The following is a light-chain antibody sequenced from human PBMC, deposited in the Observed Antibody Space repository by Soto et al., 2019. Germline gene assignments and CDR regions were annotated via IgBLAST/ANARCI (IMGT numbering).Light chain of an antibody. Sequence: QLVLTQSPSASASLGASVKLTCTLRSGHRTYAIAWHQQQPEKGPRYLMKLNSDGSHSKGDGIPDRFSGSSSGAERYLTISSLQSEDEADYYCQTWGTGIHLYVFGTGTKLTVL. CDR3: QTWGTGIHLYV. V-gene: IGLV4-69*01. CDR1: SGHRTYA. J-gene: IGLJ1*01. CDR2: LNSDGSH.